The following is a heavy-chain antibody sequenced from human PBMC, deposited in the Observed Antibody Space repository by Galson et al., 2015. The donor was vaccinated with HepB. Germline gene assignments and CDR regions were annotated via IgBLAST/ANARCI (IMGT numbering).Heavy chain of an antibody. D-gene: IGHD2-2*01. V-gene: IGHV3-21*01. CDR3: ARVNCSSTSCYDGGDAFDI. CDR2: ISSSSSYI. CDR1: GFTFSSYS. J-gene: IGHJ3*02. Sequence: SLRLSCAASGFTFSSYSMNWVRQAPGKGLEWVSSISSSSSYIYYADSVKGRFTISRDNAKNSLYLQMNSLRAEDTAVYYCARVNCSSTSCYDGGDAFDIWGQGTMVTVSS.